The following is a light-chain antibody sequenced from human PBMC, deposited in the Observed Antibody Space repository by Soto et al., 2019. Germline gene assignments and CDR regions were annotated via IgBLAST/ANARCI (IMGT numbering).Light chain of an antibody. J-gene: IGKJ1*01. V-gene: IGKV3D-15*01. CDR3: QQRSKRPPT. Sequence: EVVMTQSPATLSVSPGERATLSCRASQSVSSNLAWYQQTPGQAPRLLIYGASTRATGIPARFSGSVSGTEFTPTISRQQSEDFAVYYYQQRSKRPPTFGQGTKVDI. CDR1: QSVSSN. CDR2: GAS.